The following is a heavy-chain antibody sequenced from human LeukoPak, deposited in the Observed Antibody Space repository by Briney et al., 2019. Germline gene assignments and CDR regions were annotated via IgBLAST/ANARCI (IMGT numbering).Heavy chain of an antibody. CDR2: ISSSGSTI. CDR3: AKDRDKFWSGSQV. V-gene: IGHV3-48*03. D-gene: IGHD3-3*01. CDR1: GFTFSSYE. J-gene: IGHJ4*02. Sequence: PGGSLRLSCAASGFTFSSYEMNWVRQAPGKGLEWVSYISSSGSTIYYADSLKGRFTISRGNSKSTLYLQMNSLRTEDTAVYYCAKDRDKFWSGSQVWGQGTLVTVSS.